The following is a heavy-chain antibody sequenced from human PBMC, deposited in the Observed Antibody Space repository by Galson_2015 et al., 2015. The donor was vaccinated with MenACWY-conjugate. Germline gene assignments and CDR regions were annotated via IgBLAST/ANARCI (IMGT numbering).Heavy chain of an antibody. CDR1: GFTFTTYA. D-gene: IGHD5-12*01. CDR3: ARAALGWLRNPLY. V-gene: IGHV3-23*01. CDR2: ITGSGGTT. Sequence: SLRLSCAASGFTFTTYAMSWVRQAPGKGLEWVSAITGSGGTTYYADSVKGRFTISRDNSKNTLNLQMNSLRAEDTALYCCARAALGWLRNPLYWGQGTLVTVSS. J-gene: IGHJ4*02.